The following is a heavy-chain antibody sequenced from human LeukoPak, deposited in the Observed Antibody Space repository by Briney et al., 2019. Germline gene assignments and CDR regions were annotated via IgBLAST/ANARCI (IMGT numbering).Heavy chain of an antibody. CDR2: IYTSGST. D-gene: IGHD3-22*01. V-gene: IGHV4-61*02. Sequence: SETLSLTCTVSGGSISSGSYYWSWIRQPAGKGLEWIGRIYTSGSTNYNPSLKSRVTISVDTSKNQFSLKLSSVTAAGTAVYYCARYTAGIWGYSFDYWGQGTLVTVSS. CDR3: ARYTAGIWGYSFDY. J-gene: IGHJ4*02. CDR1: GGSISSGSYY.